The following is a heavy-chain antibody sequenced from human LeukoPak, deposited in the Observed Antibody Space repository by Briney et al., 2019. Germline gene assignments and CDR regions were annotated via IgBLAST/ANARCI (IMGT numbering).Heavy chain of an antibody. Sequence: GRSLRLSCAASGFTFSSYAMHWVRQAPGKGLEWVAVISYDGSNKYYADSVKGRFTISRDNSKNTLYLQMNSLRAEDTAVYYCARVSSGWYYVDYWGQGTLVTVSS. CDR1: GFTFSSYA. V-gene: IGHV3-30*04. CDR2: ISYDGSNK. J-gene: IGHJ4*02. CDR3: ARVSSGWYYVDY. D-gene: IGHD6-19*01.